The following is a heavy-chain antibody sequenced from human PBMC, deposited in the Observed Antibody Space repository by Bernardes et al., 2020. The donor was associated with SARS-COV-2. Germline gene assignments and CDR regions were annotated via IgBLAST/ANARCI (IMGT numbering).Heavy chain of an antibody. CDR2: IKSDGSST. V-gene: IGHV3-74*01. Sequence: GGSLILSCAASGFTFDDYAMHWVRQAPGQGLVWVSRIKSDGSSTSYADSVKGRFTISRDNAKNTLYLQMNGLRAEDTAVYYCASLPYSGSYYPSPGYWGQGTLVTVSS. CDR3: ASLPYSGSYYPSPGY. J-gene: IGHJ4*02. CDR1: GFTFDDYA. D-gene: IGHD1-26*01.